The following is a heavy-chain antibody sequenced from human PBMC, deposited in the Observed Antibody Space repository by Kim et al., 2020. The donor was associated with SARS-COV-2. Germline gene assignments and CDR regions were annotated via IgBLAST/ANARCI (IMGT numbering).Heavy chain of an antibody. CDR2: ISGSGGST. Sequence: GGSLRLSCAASGFTFSSYAMSWVRQAPGKGLEWVSAISGSGGSTYYADSVKGRFTISRDNSKNTLYLQMNSLRAEDTAVYYCAKDSTRMRVGYSSSWFLAFDYWGQGTLVTVSS. CDR3: AKDSTRMRVGYSSSWFLAFDY. D-gene: IGHD6-13*01. J-gene: IGHJ4*02. V-gene: IGHV3-23*01. CDR1: GFTFSSYA.